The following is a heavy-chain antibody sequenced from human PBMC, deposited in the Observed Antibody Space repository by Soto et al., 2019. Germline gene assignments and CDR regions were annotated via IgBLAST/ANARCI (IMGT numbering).Heavy chain of an antibody. D-gene: IGHD6-6*01. V-gene: IGHV1-3*05. CDR2: INAGNGNT. J-gene: IGHJ4*02. CDR1: GYTFTFYT. Sequence: QVQLVQSGAEEKKPGASVKVSCKASGYTFTFYTMHWVRQAPGQRLEWMGWINAGNGNTKYSQKFQDRIAIIRDTPANTVYMELSNLRSDDTAVYYCARDRPFLDYWGQGTLVTVSS. CDR3: ARDRPFLDY.